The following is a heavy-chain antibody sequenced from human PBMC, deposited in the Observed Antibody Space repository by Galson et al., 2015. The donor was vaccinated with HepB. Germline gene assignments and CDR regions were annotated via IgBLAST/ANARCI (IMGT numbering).Heavy chain of an antibody. V-gene: IGHV3-23*01. CDR2: ITPSGDNT. D-gene: IGHD6-19*01. CDR1: GFPFSYYA. Sequence: LRLSCAASGFPFSYYAMTWVRQAPGKGLEWVSAITPSGDNTYSADSLKGRFTISRENSKNTVFLQMNSLGADDTALYFCAKVFPEKTDGWYRQALYYFDAWGHGTRVTVSS. CDR3: AKVFPEKTDGWYRQALYYFDA. J-gene: IGHJ4*01.